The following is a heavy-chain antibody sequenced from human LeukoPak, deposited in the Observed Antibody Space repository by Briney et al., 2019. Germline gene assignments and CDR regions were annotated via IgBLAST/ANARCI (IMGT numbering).Heavy chain of an antibody. Sequence: GESLETSCKGSGYSFTSNWIGWVRQMPGKGLEWMGIIYPSDSDTRYSPSFQGQVTISADKSITTAYLQWSSLKASDTAMYYCARHGSGYPIHYWGQGTLVTVSS. CDR2: IYPSDSDT. J-gene: IGHJ4*02. CDR3: ARHGSGYPIHY. CDR1: GYSFTSNW. V-gene: IGHV5-51*01. D-gene: IGHD5-12*01.